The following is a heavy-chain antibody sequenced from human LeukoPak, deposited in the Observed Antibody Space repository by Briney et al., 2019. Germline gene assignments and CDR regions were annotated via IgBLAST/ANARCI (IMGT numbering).Heavy chain of an antibody. Sequence: GASVKVSCKASGYTFTSYGISWVRQAPGQGLEWMGGIIPIFGTANYAQKFQGRVTITTDESTSTAYMELSSLRSEDTAVYYCARGIYSGYYFDYWGQGTLVTVSS. CDR1: GYTFTSYG. CDR2: IIPIFGTA. V-gene: IGHV1-69*05. J-gene: IGHJ4*02. D-gene: IGHD3-22*01. CDR3: ARGIYSGYYFDY.